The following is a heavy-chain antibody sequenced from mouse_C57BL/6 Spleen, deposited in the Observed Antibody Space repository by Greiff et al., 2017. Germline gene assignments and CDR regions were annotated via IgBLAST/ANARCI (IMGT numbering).Heavy chain of an antibody. Sequence: DVKLVESGGGLVQSGRSLRLSCATSGFTFSDFYMEWVRQAPGKGLEWIAASRNKANDYTTEYSASVKGRFIVSRDTSQSILYLQMNALRAEDTAIYYCARDNGGFPMDYWGQGTSVTVSS. CDR2: SRNKANDYTT. J-gene: IGHJ4*01. V-gene: IGHV7-1*01. CDR1: GFTFSDFY. CDR3: ARDNGGFPMDY.